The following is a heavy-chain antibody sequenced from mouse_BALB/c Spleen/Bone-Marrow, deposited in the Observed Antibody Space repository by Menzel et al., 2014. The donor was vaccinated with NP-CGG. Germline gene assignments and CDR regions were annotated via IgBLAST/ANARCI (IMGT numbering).Heavy chain of an antibody. CDR2: INPSNGRT. J-gene: IGHJ2*01. CDR1: GYTFTSYW. V-gene: IGHV1S81*02. CDR3: ARWGFDY. Sequence: QVQLQQPGAELVKPGASVKLSCKASGYTFTSYWMHWVKQRPGQGLEWIGEINPSNGRTNYNEKFKSKATLTVDKSSSTAYMQLSSLTSEDSAVCYCARWGFDYWGQGTTLTVSS.